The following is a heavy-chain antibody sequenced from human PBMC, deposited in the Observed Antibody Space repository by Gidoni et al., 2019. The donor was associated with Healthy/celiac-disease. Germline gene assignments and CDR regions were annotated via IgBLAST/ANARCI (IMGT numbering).Heavy chain of an antibody. Sequence: EVQLVESGGGLVQPGGSLRLSCSASGFTFSSYAMHWVRQAPGKGLEYVSAISSNGGSTYYADSVKGRFTISRDNSKNTLYLQMSSLRAEDTAVYYCVKGGELRFLEWLPLFDYWGQGTLVTVSS. V-gene: IGHV3-64D*06. CDR3: VKGGELRFLEWLPLFDY. CDR2: ISSNGGST. D-gene: IGHD3-3*01. CDR1: GFTFSSYA. J-gene: IGHJ4*02.